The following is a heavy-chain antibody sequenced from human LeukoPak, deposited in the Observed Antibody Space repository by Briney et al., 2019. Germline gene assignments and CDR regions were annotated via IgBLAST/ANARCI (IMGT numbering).Heavy chain of an antibody. V-gene: IGHV1-2*02. Sequence: GASVKVSCEASGYTFTGYYMHWVRQAPGQGLEWLGWINPNRGGTNYAQNFQGRVTMTRDTSISTAYMELSRLRSDDTVVYYCARGETDYDFEGVVYDYWGQGTLVTVSS. CDR1: GYTFTGYY. CDR3: ARGETDYDFEGVVYDY. CDR2: INPNRGGT. D-gene: IGHD3-3*01. J-gene: IGHJ4*02.